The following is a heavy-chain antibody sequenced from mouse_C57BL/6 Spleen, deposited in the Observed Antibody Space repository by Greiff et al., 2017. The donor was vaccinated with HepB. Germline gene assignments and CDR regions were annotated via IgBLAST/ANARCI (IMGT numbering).Heavy chain of an antibody. J-gene: IGHJ2*01. Sequence: EVKLEESGGGLVQPKGSLKLSCAASGFSFNTYAMNWVRQAPGKGLEWVARIRSKSNNYATYYADSVKDRFTISRDDSESMLYLQMNNLKTEDTAMYYCGRQRITTGFDYWGQGTTLTVSS. CDR2: IRSKSNNYAT. CDR3: GRQRITTGFDY. V-gene: IGHV10-1*01. CDR1: GFSFNTYA. D-gene: IGHD1-1*01.